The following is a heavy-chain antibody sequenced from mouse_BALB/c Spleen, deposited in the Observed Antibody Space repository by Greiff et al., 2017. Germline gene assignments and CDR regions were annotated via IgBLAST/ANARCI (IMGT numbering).Heavy chain of an antibody. CDR2: IRNKANGYTT. CDR1: GFTFTDYY. D-gene: IGHD1-1*01. Sequence: EVQRVESGGGLVQPGGSLRLSCATSGFTFTDYYMSWVRQPPGKALEWLGFIRNKANGYTTEYSASVKGRFTISRDNSQSILYLQMNTLRAEDSATYYCARGGDYGSGFAYWGEGALVTVSA. CDR3: ARGGDYGSGFAY. V-gene: IGHV7-3*02. J-gene: IGHJ3*01.